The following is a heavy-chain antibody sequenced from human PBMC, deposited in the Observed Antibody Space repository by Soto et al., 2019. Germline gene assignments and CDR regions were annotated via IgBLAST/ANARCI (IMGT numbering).Heavy chain of an antibody. CDR3: ARACEHLYFDY. V-gene: IGHV4-61*01. Sequence: SETLSLTCTVSGGSVSSASDYWSWIRQPPGKGLEWIGYVYYTGSTHYNPSLKRRVTISVDTSKNQFSLKLTSVTAADTAMYYCARACEHLYFDYWGQGTLVTVSS. J-gene: IGHJ4*02. CDR2: VYYTGST. CDR1: GGSVSSASDY.